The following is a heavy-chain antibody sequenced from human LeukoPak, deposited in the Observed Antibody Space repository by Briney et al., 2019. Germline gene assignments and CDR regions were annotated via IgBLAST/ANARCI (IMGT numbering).Heavy chain of an antibody. CDR1: GFIFSSYA. Sequence: GGSLRLSCAASGFIFSSYAMHWVRQAPGKGLEWVSGISWNSGSIGYADSVKGRFTISRDNAKNSLYLQMNSLRAEDTALYYCAKDITGGYYAYGAFDIWGQGTMVTVSS. CDR3: AKDITGGYYAYGAFDI. D-gene: IGHD2-2*01. V-gene: IGHV3-9*01. CDR2: ISWNSGSI. J-gene: IGHJ3*02.